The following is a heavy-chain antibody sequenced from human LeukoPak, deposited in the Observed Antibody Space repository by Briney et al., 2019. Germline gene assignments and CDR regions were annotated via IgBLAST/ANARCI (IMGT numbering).Heavy chain of an antibody. CDR2: INHSGST. CDR1: GGSFSGYY. V-gene: IGHV4-34*01. J-gene: IGHJ6*03. D-gene: IGHD3-10*01. CDR3: ARGGRELLWFGEQYYMDV. Sequence: PSETLSLTCAVYGGSFSGYYWSWIRQPPGKGLEWIGEINHSGSTNYNPSLKSRVTISVDTSKNQFSLKLGSVTAADTAVYYCARGGRELLWFGEQYYMDVWGKGTTVTVSS.